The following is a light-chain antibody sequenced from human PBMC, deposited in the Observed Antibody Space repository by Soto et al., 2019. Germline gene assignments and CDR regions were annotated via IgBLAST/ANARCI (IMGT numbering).Light chain of an antibody. Sequence: DVQLTQSPSTLSASVGDRVSVSCRASQSISTLLAWYQQTPEKATKLLIFDASSLESRVSSRFSGRGSATQFTLTISSLQPDDFATYYCQQYSTYPWTFGQGTKVDIK. J-gene: IGKJ1*01. CDR2: DAS. CDR1: QSISTL. V-gene: IGKV1-5*01. CDR3: QQYSTYPWT.